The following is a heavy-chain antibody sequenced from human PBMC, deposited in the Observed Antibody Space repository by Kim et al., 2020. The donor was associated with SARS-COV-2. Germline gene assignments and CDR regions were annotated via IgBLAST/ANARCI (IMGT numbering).Heavy chain of an antibody. J-gene: IGHJ3*01. D-gene: IGHD3-16*01. Sequence: GGSLRLSCAASGFTFSGYWMSWVRQAPGKGLEWVAKIKQDGTENFYVDSVKGRFTISRDNAKKSSFLQMNSLRAEDAAVYYCARGITFDLWGQGTVVTVSS. CDR2: IKQDGTEN. V-gene: IGHV3-7*01. CDR3: ARGITFDL. CDR1: GFTFSGYW.